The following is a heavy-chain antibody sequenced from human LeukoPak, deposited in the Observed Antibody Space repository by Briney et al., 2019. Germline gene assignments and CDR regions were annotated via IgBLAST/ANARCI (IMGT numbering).Heavy chain of an antibody. D-gene: IGHD7-27*01. CDR1: GYTFTSYD. Sequence: ASVTVSCKASGYTFTSYDFNWVRQATGQRPEWMGWMSPNSGDTGYAQKFQDRVTMTRNTSISTAYMELSSLRSYDTAVYYCARGPPNWGYDYWGPGTLVTVSS. J-gene: IGHJ4*02. CDR2: MSPNSGDT. V-gene: IGHV1-8*01. CDR3: ARGPPNWGYDY.